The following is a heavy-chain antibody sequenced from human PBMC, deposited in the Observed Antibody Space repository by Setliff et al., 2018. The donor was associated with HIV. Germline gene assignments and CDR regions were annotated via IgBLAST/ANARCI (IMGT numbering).Heavy chain of an antibody. D-gene: IGHD3-10*01. CDR2: IDDSGSI. Sequence: ETLSLTCAVYTESLTRYDWAWIRQSPEKGLEWIGEIDDSGSIIYNPSLQSRVTMSVDTSENQFSLKVRSLTAADTGLYYCARLSGGMVPNYWGQGTLVTVSS. CDR3: ARLSGGMVPNY. J-gene: IGHJ4*02. CDR1: TESLTRYD. V-gene: IGHV4-34*01.